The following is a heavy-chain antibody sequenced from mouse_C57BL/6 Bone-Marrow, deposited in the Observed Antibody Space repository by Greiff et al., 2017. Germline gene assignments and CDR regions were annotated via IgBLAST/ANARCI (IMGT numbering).Heavy chain of an antibody. V-gene: IGHV1-64*01. Sequence: VQLQQPGAELVKPGASVKLSCKASGYTFTSYWMHWVKQRPGQGLEWIGMIHPNSGSTNYNEKFKSKATLTVDKSSSTAYMQLSSLTSEDSAVYYCARPPSYYYGSSPYYFDYWGQGTTLTGSS. CDR3: ARPPSYYYGSSPYYFDY. CDR1: GYTFTSYW. D-gene: IGHD1-1*01. CDR2: IHPNSGST. J-gene: IGHJ2*01.